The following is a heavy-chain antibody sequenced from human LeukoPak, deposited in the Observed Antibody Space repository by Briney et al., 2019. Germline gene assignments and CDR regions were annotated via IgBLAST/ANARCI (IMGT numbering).Heavy chain of an antibody. CDR2: IRSKAYGGTT. CDR3: ARGSGYENMDV. V-gene: IGHV3-49*03. J-gene: IGHJ6*04. D-gene: IGHD5-12*01. Sequence: GGSLRLSCTASGFTFGDYAMSWFRQAPGKGLEWVGFIRSKAYGGTTEYAASVKGRFTISRDDSKSIAYLQMNSLRAEDTAVYYCARGSGYENMDVWGKGTTVTISS. CDR1: GFTFGDYA.